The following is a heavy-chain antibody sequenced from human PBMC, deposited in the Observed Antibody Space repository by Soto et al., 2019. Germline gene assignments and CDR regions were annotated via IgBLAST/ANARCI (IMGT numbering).Heavy chain of an antibody. J-gene: IGHJ6*02. Sequence: SCPTLVNPRQTLTLTWTFSGFSRTTPGMCVSWIRQPPGKALEWLAVIDWDDDKYYSTSLKTRLSISMDTSKNQVVLEMTNVAPVDTATYYCAHIRGAGAYYYYPMDVWGQGTTVTVSS. CDR3: AHIRGAGAYYYYPMDV. D-gene: IGHD3-10*01. V-gene: IGHV2-70*12. CDR2: IDWDDDK. CDR1: GFSRTTPGMC.